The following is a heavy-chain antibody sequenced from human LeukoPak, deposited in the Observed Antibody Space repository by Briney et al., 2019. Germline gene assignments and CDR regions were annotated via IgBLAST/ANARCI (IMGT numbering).Heavy chain of an antibody. CDR2: ISGSGYST. CDR3: AVQYRCGGLRHLSY. CDR1: GLTFCSCA. V-gene: IGHV3-23*01. D-gene: IGHD3/OR15-3a*01. J-gene: IGHJ4*02. Sequence: PGGSLRLSCAACGLTFCSCAMRCLRQTPGKGLEWVSAISGSGYSTYYADSVKGRFTISRDNSKNTLYLQMNSLRAEDTAVYYFAVQYRCGGLRHLSYWGQGTLVTVSS.